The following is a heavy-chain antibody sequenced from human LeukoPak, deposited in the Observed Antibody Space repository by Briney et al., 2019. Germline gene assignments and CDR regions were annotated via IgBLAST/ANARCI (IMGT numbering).Heavy chain of an antibody. V-gene: IGHV3-30*18. CDR1: GFTFSSYG. D-gene: IGHD6-19*01. CDR2: ISYDGSNK. Sequence: GGSLRLSCAASGFTFSSYGMHWVRQAPAKGLEGVAVISYDGSNKYYADSVKGRFTIYNSKNTLYLQMNSLRAEDTAVYYCAKDQGRGYSSGWWFDYWGQGTLVTVSS. CDR3: AKDQGRGYSSGWWFDY. J-gene: IGHJ4*02.